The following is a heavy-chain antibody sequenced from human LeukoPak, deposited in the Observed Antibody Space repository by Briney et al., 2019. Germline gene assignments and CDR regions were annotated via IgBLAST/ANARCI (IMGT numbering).Heavy chain of an antibody. V-gene: IGHV3-53*01. CDR1: GFTVSSNY. Sequence: PGGSLRLSCAASGFTVSSNYMSWVRQAPGKGLEWVSVIYSGGSTYYADSVKGRFTISRDNSKDTLFLHINSLRAEDTAVYYCYCSSGSCYSSSGLRNWGQGTLITVSS. J-gene: IGHJ4*02. D-gene: IGHD2-2*02. CDR2: IYSGGST. CDR3: YCSSGSCYSSSGLRN.